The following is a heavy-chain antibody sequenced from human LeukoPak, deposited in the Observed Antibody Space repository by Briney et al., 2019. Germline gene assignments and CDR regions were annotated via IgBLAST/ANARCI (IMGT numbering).Heavy chain of an antibody. J-gene: IGHJ4*02. D-gene: IGHD5-18*01. CDR1: GFTFTSSA. V-gene: IGHV1-58*01. CDR3: AAGGLIQLWNY. CDR2: IVVGSGNT. Sequence: GASVKVSCKASGFTFTSSAVQWVRQARGQRLEWIGWIVVGSGNTNYAQKFQERVTVTRDMSTSTAYMELSSLRSEDTAVYYCAAGGLIQLWNYWGQGTLVTVSS.